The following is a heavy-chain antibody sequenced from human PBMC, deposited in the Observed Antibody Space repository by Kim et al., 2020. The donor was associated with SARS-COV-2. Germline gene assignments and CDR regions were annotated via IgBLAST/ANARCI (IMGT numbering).Heavy chain of an antibody. CDR2: ITWDSGES. Sequence: GGSLRLSCAASGFIFEDYAMHWVRQTPGKGLEWVSGITWDSGESAYADSVKGRFTISRDNSKKSLHLQMDPLRAEDTAFYYCTKAIGLGPLLEPFEFWG. D-gene: IGHD2-15*01. J-gene: IGHJ3*01. CDR3: TKAIGLGPLLEPFEF. CDR1: GFIFEDYA. V-gene: IGHV3-9*01.